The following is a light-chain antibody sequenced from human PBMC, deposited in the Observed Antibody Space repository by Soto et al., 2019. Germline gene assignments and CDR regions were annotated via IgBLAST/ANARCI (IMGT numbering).Light chain of an antibody. V-gene: IGKV3-20*01. J-gene: IGKJ1*01. Sequence: EIVLTQSPGTLSLSPGERATLSCRASQSVSCSYLAWYQQKPGQAPRLLIYGASSRATGIPDRFSGSGSETDFTLTISRLEPEDVAVYYCQQYGSSSWTFGQGTKVEIK. CDR3: QQYGSSSWT. CDR2: GAS. CDR1: QSVSCSY.